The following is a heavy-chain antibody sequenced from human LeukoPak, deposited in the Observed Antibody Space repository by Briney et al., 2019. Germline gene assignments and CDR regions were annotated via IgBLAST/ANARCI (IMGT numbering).Heavy chain of an antibody. CDR2: IIPIFGTA. CDR3: ASGGYDSSGYPQWGYYFDY. V-gene: IGHV1-69*05. Sequence: GASVKVSCKASGGTFSSYAISWVRQAPGQGLEWMGGIIPIFGTANYAQKFQGRVTITTDESTSTAYMELSSLRSEDTAVYYCASGGYDSSGYPQWGYYFDYWGQGTLVTVSS. CDR1: GGTFSSYA. J-gene: IGHJ4*02. D-gene: IGHD3-22*01.